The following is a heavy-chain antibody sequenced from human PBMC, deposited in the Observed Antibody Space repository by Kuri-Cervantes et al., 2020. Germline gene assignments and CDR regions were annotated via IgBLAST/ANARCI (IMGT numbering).Heavy chain of an antibody. D-gene: IGHD4-17*01. CDR3: ANSLSTVTAWSGTFDI. Sequence: GESLKISCAASGFTFPDSTINWVRRAPGKGLEWVSSITGLSNYIYYADSVQGRFTISRDNANNSLYLQMNSLRAEDTAVYYCANSLSTVTAWSGTFDIWGQGTMVTVSS. CDR1: GFTFPDST. CDR2: ITGLSNYI. V-gene: IGHV3-21*04. J-gene: IGHJ3*02.